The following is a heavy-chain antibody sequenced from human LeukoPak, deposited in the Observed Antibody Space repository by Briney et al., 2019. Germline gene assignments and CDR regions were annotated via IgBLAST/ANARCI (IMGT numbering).Heavy chain of an antibody. CDR2: MNPNSGNT. CDR3: ARLELGKVTIDY. D-gene: IGHD2-21*02. V-gene: IGHV1-8*03. J-gene: IGHJ4*02. Sequence: ASVKVPCKASGYTFTSYDINWVRQATGQGLEWMGWMNPNSGNTGYAQKFQGRVTITRNTSISTAYMELSSLRSEDTAVYYCARLELGKVTIDYWGQGTLVTVSS. CDR1: GYTFTSYD.